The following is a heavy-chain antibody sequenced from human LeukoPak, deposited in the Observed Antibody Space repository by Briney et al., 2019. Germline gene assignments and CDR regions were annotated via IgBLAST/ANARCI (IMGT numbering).Heavy chain of an antibody. J-gene: IGHJ4*02. CDR2: IYYSGST. V-gene: IGHV4-59*01. CDR1: GGSISSYY. CDR3: ARGRPDFWTNFHTYFFDS. D-gene: IGHD3/OR15-3a*01. Sequence: NPSETLSLTCTVSGGSISSYYWSWIRQPPGKGLEWIGYIYYSGSTNYNPSLKSRVAISLDTSKNQFSLKLSSVTAADTAIYYCARGRPDFWTNFHTYFFDSWGQGTLVTVSS.